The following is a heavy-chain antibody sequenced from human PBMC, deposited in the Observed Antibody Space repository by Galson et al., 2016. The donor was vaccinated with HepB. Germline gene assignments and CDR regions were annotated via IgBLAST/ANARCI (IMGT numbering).Heavy chain of an antibody. CDR1: GFSFGDYA. CDR2: IRSKAYGATT. Sequence: SLRLSCAASGFSFGDYAMRWFRQAPGKGLEWVALIRSKAYGATTEYAASVQGRFSVSRDNSKSIAFLEMNSLKTEDTAVYYCTRNAGHDFWSGPADYWGQGITVAVSS. V-gene: IGHV3-49*03. CDR3: TRNAGHDFWSGPADY. J-gene: IGHJ4*02. D-gene: IGHD3-3*01.